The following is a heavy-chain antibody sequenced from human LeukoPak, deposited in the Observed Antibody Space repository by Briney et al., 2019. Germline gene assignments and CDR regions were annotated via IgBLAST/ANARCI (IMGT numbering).Heavy chain of an antibody. J-gene: IGHJ4*02. V-gene: IGHV4-59*11. D-gene: IGHD5-18*01. Sequence: SETLSLTCTVSGVSISSHYWSWIRQPPGEGLEWIGYMFDSENTKDNPSLKSRITLSADTSKNQFSLRLNSVAAADTAVYYCATIKRGSIFGHFDFWGQGILVTVSS. CDR3: ATIKRGSIFGHFDF. CDR2: MFDSENT. CDR1: GVSISSHY.